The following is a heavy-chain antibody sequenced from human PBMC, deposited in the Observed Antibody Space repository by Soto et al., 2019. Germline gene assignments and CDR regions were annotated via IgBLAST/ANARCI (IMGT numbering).Heavy chain of an antibody. J-gene: IGHJ6*02. CDR1: GGSISSSSYY. V-gene: IGHV4-39*01. CDR3: ARQFPMTPDYYYGMDV. CDR2: IYYSGST. D-gene: IGHD2-15*01. Sequence: QLQLQESGPGLVKPSETLSLTCTVSGGSISSSSYYWGWIRQPPGKGLEWIGSIYYSGSTYYNPSLRGRVTISXXTXKXXSSLKLSSVTAADTAVYYCARQFPMTPDYYYGMDVWGQGTTVTVSS.